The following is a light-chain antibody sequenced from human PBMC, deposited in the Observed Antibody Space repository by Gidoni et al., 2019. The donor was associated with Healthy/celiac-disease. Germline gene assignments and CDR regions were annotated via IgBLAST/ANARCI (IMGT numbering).Light chain of an antibody. CDR2: WAS. Sequence: IVMTPSPYSLAASLGERATINCKSSQSVFYSSNNKNYLAWYQQKPGQPPRLLIYWASTRESGVTDRFSGSGSGTDFTLTISSLQDEDVAVYYCQQYYSTPPTFXQXTKLEIK. CDR1: QSVFYSSNNKNY. CDR3: QQYYSTPPT. J-gene: IGKJ2*01. V-gene: IGKV4-1*01.